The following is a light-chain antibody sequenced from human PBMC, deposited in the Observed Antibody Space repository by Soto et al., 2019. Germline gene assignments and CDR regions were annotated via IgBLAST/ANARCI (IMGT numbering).Light chain of an antibody. J-gene: IGKJ1*01. Sequence: EIVLTQSPGTLSLSPGERATLSCRASQSVSSSYLAWYQQKSGQAPRLLIYGASNRATGIPDRFSGSGSGTDFTLTISRLEPEDFAVYYCQQYGRSSCTFGQGTKVDIK. V-gene: IGKV3-20*01. CDR3: QQYGRSSCT. CDR1: QSVSSSY. CDR2: GAS.